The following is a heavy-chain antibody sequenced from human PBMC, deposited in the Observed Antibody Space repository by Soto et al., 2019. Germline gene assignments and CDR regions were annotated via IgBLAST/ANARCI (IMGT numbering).Heavy chain of an antibody. CDR2: ISWNSGSA. V-gene: IGHV3-9*01. CDR1: GFTFEDYA. J-gene: IGHJ6*03. D-gene: IGHD3-9*01. Sequence: GGSRRLSCAASGFTFEDYAMHWVRQAPGKGLEWVSGISWNSGSAVHADSVKGRFIISRDNAKKSLYLQMNSLKPEDTALYYCAKEGRPVLRYYYMDVWGKGTTVTVSS. CDR3: AKEGRPVLRYYYMDV.